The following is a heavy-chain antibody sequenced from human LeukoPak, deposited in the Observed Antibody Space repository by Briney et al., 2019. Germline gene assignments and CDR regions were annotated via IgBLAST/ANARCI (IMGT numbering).Heavy chain of an antibody. D-gene: IGHD5-18*01. CDR2: ISSSSSYI. CDR3: AKVDTAMGSLDAFDI. CDR1: GFTFSSYS. V-gene: IGHV3-21*01. Sequence: GGSLRLPCAASGFTFSSYSMNWVRQAPGKGLEWVSSISSSSSYIYYADSVKGRFTISRDNAKNSLYLQMNSLRAEDTAVYYCAKVDTAMGSLDAFDIWGQGTMVTVSS. J-gene: IGHJ3*02.